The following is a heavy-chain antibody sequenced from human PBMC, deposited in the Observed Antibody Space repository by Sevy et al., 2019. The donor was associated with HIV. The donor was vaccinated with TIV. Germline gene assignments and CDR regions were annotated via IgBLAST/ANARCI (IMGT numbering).Heavy chain of an antibody. CDR2: IFYSGST. Sequence: SETLSLTCTVSGDSISSYYWSWIRQPPGKGLEWIGHIFYSGSTDYNPSLKSQVTISVDTSNNQFDLNLTSVTAADRAVYYCARGGCNCPDYYYGMDVWGQGTTVTVSS. CDR3: ARGGCNCPDYYYGMDV. V-gene: IGHV4-59*01. D-gene: IGHD1-20*01. J-gene: IGHJ6*02. CDR1: GDSISSYY.